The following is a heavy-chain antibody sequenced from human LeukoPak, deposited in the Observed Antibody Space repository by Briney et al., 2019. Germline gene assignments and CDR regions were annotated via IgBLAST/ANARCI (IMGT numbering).Heavy chain of an antibody. V-gene: IGHV3-21*01. J-gene: IGHJ4*02. CDR1: GLTFSTYT. Sequence: GGSLRLSCAASGLTFSTYTMNWVRQAPGKGLEWGSSISSSSSYIYYADSVKGRFTISRDNAKNSLYLQMNSLRAEDTAVYYCARDAYDSSGYYYSGWGQGTLVTVSS. CDR2: ISSSSSYI. D-gene: IGHD3-22*01. CDR3: ARDAYDSSGYYYSG.